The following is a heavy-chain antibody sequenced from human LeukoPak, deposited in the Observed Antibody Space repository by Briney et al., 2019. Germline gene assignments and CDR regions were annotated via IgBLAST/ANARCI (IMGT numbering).Heavy chain of an antibody. CDR3: ARYXEFSEXRWFXX. CDR2: IHYSGGT. J-gene: IGHJ5*02. D-gene: IGHD3-10*01. V-gene: IGHV4-59*01. CDR1: GGSISPYF. Sequence: SETLSLTCTVSGGSISPYFWSWNRQSPGKGLEWIGWIHYSGGTSYNPSLKSRVIISVDTSKNQFSLKVTSVTAADTATYYCARYXEFSEXRWFXXXXQGTLVTVSS.